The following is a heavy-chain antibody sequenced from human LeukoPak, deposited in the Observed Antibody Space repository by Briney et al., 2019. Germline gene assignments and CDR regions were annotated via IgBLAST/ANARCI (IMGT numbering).Heavy chain of an antibody. Sequence: SETLSLTCTVSGGSISSYYWSWIRQPPGKGLEWIGYIYYSGSTNYNPSLKSRVTISVDTSKNQFSLELSSVTAADTAVYYCARHPHYDILTGPLGWFDPWGQGTLVTVSS. CDR1: GGSISSYY. CDR3: ARHPHYDILTGPLGWFDP. CDR2: IYYSGST. D-gene: IGHD3-9*01. J-gene: IGHJ5*02. V-gene: IGHV4-59*08.